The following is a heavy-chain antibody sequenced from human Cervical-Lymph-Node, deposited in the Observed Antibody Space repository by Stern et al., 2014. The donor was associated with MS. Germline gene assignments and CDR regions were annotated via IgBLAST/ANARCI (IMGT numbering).Heavy chain of an antibody. J-gene: IGHJ4*02. CDR1: GGSVSSGSDY. CDR3: AIDSSGYYLHFDY. CDR2: LYYGRGT. Sequence: QLQLQESGPGLVKPSATLYLTCNVSGGSVSSGSDYWSWIRQPPGQGLEWIGNLYYGRGTNSNPSHKSRMTISVDTSKNQSSLKLSSVTAADTAVYYCAIDSSGYYLHFDYWGREPWSPSPQ. D-gene: IGHD3-22*01. V-gene: IGHV4-61*01.